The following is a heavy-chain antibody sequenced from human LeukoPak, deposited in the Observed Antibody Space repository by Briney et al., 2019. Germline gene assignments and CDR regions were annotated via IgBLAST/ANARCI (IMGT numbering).Heavy chain of an antibody. Sequence: APVKVSCKASGYTFTSYGISWVRQAPGQGLEWMGWISAYNGNTNYAQKLQGRVTMTTDTSTSTAYMELRSLRSDDTAVYYCARTYCSSTSCYTNWFDPWGQGTLVTVSS. CDR2: ISAYNGNT. CDR1: GYTFTSYG. CDR3: ARTYCSSTSCYTNWFDP. V-gene: IGHV1-18*01. D-gene: IGHD2-2*02. J-gene: IGHJ5*02.